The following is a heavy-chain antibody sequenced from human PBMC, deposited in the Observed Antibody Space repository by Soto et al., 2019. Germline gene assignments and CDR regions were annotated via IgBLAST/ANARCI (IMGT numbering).Heavy chain of an antibody. Sequence: ASVKVSCKASGYTFTTYGISWVRQAPGQGLEWMGWISPYNGNTKYAQSLQGRVTMTTDTSTSTAYMELRSLRSDDTAVYYCARVHTHTHGDSDKNNWFDTWGQGTLVTVSS. D-gene: IGHD3-9*01. V-gene: IGHV1-18*04. CDR3: ARVHTHTHGDSDKNNWFDT. CDR1: GYTFTTYG. J-gene: IGHJ5*02. CDR2: ISPYNGNT.